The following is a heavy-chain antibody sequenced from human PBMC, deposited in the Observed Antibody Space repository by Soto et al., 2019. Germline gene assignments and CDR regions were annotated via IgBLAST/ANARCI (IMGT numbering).Heavy chain of an antibody. D-gene: IGHD5-12*01. CDR1: GGSISSGDYY. CDR2: IYYSGST. V-gene: IGHV4-30-4*01. CDR3: ARCPRYSGYDFDY. J-gene: IGHJ4*02. Sequence: SETLSLTCTVSGGSISSGDYYWSWIRQPPGKGPEWIGYIYYSGSTYYNPSLKSRVTISVDTSKNQFSLKLSSVTAADTAVYYCARCPRYSGYDFDYWGQGTLVTVSS.